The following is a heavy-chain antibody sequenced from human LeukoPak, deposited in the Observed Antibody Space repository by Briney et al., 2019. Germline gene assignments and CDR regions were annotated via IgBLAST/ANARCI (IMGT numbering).Heavy chain of an antibody. Sequence: SETLSLTCTISGYSISSGYYWGWIRQPPGKGLEWIGSIYHSGSTYYNPSLKSRVTISVDTSKNQFSLKLSSVTAADTAVYYCARDGRSGTSGDVWGQGTTVTVSS. CDR2: IYHSGST. CDR1: GYSISSGYY. J-gene: IGHJ6*02. CDR3: ARDGRSGTSGDV. V-gene: IGHV4-38-2*02. D-gene: IGHD1-14*01.